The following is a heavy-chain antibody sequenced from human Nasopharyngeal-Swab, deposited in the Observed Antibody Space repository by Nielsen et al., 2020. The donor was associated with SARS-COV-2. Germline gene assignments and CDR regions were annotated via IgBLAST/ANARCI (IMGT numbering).Heavy chain of an antibody. D-gene: IGHD6-6*01. CDR3: AGEGRDSSSYYFDY. V-gene: IGHV3-21*01. CDR1: GFTFSSYS. CDR2: ISSRSSYI. Sequence: GESLKSSCAASGFTFSSYSMNWVRQAPGKGLEWVSSISSRSSYIYYADSVKGRFTISRDNAKNSLYLQMNSLRAEDTAVYYCAGEGRDSSSYYFDYWGQRTLVTVSS. J-gene: IGHJ4*02.